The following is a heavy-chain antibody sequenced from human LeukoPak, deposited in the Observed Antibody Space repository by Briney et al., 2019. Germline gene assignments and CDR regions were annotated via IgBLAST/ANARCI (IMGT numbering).Heavy chain of an antibody. D-gene: IGHD1-7*01. CDR1: GFTFSSYG. CDR2: IRYDGSNK. CDR3: ARVSLDGLHNWNYAEHAFDY. J-gene: IGHJ4*02. V-gene: IGHV3-30*02. Sequence: GGSLRLSCAASGFTFSSYGMHWVRQAPGKGLEWVAFIRYDGSNKYYADSVKGRFTISRDNSKNTLYLQMNSLRAEDTAVYYCARVSLDGLHNWNYAEHAFDYWGQGTLVTVSS.